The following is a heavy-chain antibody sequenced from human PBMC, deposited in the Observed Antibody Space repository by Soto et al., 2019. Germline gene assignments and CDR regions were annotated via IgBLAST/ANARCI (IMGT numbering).Heavy chain of an antibody. CDR2: IYYSGST. D-gene: IGHD5-18*01. V-gene: IGHV4-31*03. Sequence: SETLSLTCTVSGGSISSGGYYWSWIRQHPGKGLEWIGYIYYSGSTYYNPSLKSRVTISVDTSKNQFSLKLSSVTAADTAVYYCARDDSLYYYGMDVWGQGTTVTVSS. J-gene: IGHJ6*02. CDR3: ARDDSLYYYGMDV. CDR1: GGSISSGGYY.